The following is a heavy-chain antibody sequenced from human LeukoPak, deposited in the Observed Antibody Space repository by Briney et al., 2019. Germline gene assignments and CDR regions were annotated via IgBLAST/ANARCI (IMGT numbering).Heavy chain of an antibody. CDR2: IYYSGST. CDR1: GGSISSGDYY. V-gene: IGHV4-30-4*08. J-gene: IGHJ4*02. D-gene: IGHD3-16*01. CDR3: ARVSLITFGGPFDY. Sequence: PSQTLSLTCTVFGGSISSGDYYWSWIRQPPGKGLEWIGYIYYSGSTYYNPSLKSRVTISVDTSKNQFSLKLSSVTAADTAVYYCARVSLITFGGPFDYWGQGTLVTVSS.